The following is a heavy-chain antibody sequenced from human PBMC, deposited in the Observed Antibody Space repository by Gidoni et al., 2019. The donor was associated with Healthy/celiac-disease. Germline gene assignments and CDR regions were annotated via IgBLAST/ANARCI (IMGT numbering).Heavy chain of an antibody. CDR3: AREALGFGEPRDAFDI. CDR1: GGSISSGGYY. V-gene: IGHV4-31*03. Sequence: QVQLQESGPGLVKPSQTLSLTCTVSGGSISSGGYYWSWIRQHPGKGLEWLGYIYYSGSTYYNPSLKSRVTISVDTSKNQFSLKLSSVTAADTAVYYCAREALGFGEPRDAFDIWGQGTMVTVSS. J-gene: IGHJ3*02. D-gene: IGHD3-10*01. CDR2: IYYSGST.